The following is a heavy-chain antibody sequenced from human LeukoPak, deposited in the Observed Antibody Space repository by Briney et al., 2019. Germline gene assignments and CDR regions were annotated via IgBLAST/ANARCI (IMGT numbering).Heavy chain of an antibody. CDR3: ARASYDFWSGSLSYYMDV. J-gene: IGHJ6*03. CDR1: GFTFSNYA. CDR2: ISYDGSNK. D-gene: IGHD3-3*01. V-gene: IGHV3-30*04. Sequence: PGGSLRLSCAASGFTFSNYAIHWVRQAPGKGLEWVAIISYDGSNKYYADSVKGRFTISRDNSKNTLYLQMNSLGAEDTAVYYCARASYDFWSGSLSYYMDVWGKGTTVTVSS.